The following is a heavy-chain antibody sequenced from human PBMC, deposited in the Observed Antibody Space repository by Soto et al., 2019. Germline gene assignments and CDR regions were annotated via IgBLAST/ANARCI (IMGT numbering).Heavy chain of an antibody. V-gene: IGHV3-15*01. Sequence: PGGSLRLSCAASGFTFRNAWMSWVRQAPGKGLEWVGRIKIKTDGGTTDYAAPVKGRFTISRDDSKNTLYLQMNSLKTEDTAVYYCTTHSYYHDSSGYYSRRPFDYWGQGTLVTVSS. CDR1: GFTFRNAW. J-gene: IGHJ4*02. CDR3: TTHSYYHDSSGYYSRRPFDY. CDR2: IKIKTDGGTT. D-gene: IGHD3-22*01.